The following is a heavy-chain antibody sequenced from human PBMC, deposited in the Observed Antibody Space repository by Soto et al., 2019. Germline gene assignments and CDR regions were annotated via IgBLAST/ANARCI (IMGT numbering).Heavy chain of an antibody. J-gene: IGHJ4*02. CDR2: ISGSGGST. Sequence: EVQLLESGGGLVQPGGSLRLSCAASGFTFSSYAMSWVRQAPGKGLEWVSAISGSGGSTYYADSVKGRFTISRDNSKNTLDLQMNSLRAEDTAVYYCAKQAAAWELRRGGHFDYWGQGTLVTVSS. D-gene: IGHD1-26*01. CDR1: GFTFSSYA. CDR3: AKQAAAWELRRGGHFDY. V-gene: IGHV3-23*01.